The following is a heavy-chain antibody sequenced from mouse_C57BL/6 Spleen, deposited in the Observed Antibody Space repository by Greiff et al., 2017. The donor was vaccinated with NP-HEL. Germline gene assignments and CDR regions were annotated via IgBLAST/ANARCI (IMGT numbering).Heavy chain of an antibody. CDR3: ARDGYYVNYYFDY. V-gene: IGHV1-82*01. D-gene: IGHD2-3*01. CDR2: IYPGDGDT. CDR1: GYAFSSSW. J-gene: IGHJ2*01. Sequence: QVQLQQSGPELVKPGASVKISCKASGYAFSSSWMNWVKQRPGKGLEWIGRIYPGDGDTNYNGKFKGKATLTADKSSSTAYMQLSSLTSEDSAVYFCARDGYYVNYYFDYWAKAPLSQSPQ.